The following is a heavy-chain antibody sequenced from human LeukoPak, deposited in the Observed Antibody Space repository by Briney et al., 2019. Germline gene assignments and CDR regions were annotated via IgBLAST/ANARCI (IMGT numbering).Heavy chain of an antibody. V-gene: IGHV3-21*01. CDR1: GFTFSSYT. Sequence: KPGGPLRLSCAASGFTFSSYTMNWLHQARGRVLEWVSSISSTSSYIDYADSVKGRFTISRDNAKNSLYLQMNSLRAEDTAVYYCARSREVDYWGQGTLVTVSS. J-gene: IGHJ4*02. CDR3: ARSREVDY. CDR2: ISSTSSYI.